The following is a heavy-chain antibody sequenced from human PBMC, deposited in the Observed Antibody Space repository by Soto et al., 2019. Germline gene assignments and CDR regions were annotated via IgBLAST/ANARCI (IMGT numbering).Heavy chain of an antibody. Sequence: GASVKVSCKASGYTFTSYDINWVRQATGQGLEWMGRTSYAQKFQDRVTMTRDTSTNTVYMELSSLRSDDTAVYYCARTYCAADCPRRDFDYWGQGTLVTVSS. J-gene: IGHJ4*02. V-gene: IGHV1-8*01. CDR3: ARTYCAADCPRRDFDY. CDR2: T. D-gene: IGHD2-21*02. CDR1: GYTFTSYD.